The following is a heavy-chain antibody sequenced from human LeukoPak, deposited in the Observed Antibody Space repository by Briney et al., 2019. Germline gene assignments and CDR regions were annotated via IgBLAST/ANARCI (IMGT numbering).Heavy chain of an antibody. CDR2: IYYSGST. Sequence: PSETLSLTCTVSGGSISSYYWSWIRQPPGKGLEWIGYIYYSGSTNYNPSLKSRVTISVDTSKNQFCLKLSSVTAADTAVYYCARAPGTILWFGALDPWGQGTLVTVSS. J-gene: IGHJ5*02. V-gene: IGHV4-59*01. D-gene: IGHD3-10*01. CDR3: ARAPGTILWFGALDP. CDR1: GGSISSYY.